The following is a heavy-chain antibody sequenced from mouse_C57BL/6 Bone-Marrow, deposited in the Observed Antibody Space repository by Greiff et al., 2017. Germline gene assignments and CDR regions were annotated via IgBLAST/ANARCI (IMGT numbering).Heavy chain of an antibody. Sequence: EVKLIESGGGLVQPGGSLSLSCAASGFTFTDYYMSWVRQPPGKALEWLGFIRNKANGYTTEYSASVKGRFTISRDNAQSFLYLHMNARSAEASATYDCARAGYYCSSYVGFAYWGQGTRVTVSA. V-gene: IGHV7-3*01. CDR3: ARAGYYCSSYVGFAY. D-gene: IGHD1-1*01. J-gene: IGHJ3*01. CDR1: GFTFTDYY. CDR2: IRNKANGYTT.